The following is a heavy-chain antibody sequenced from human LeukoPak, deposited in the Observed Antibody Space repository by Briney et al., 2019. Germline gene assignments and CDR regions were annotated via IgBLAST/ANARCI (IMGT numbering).Heavy chain of an antibody. J-gene: IGHJ4*02. Sequence: GGSLRLSCAASGLTFSSYSMNWVRQAPGKGLEWVSSISSSSSSIYYADSVKGRFTISRDNAKNSLYLQMNSLRAEDTAVYYCACGGTYLPYWGQGTLVTVSS. CDR3: ACGGTYLPY. CDR2: ISSSSSSI. CDR1: GLTFSSYS. D-gene: IGHD1-26*01. V-gene: IGHV3-21*01.